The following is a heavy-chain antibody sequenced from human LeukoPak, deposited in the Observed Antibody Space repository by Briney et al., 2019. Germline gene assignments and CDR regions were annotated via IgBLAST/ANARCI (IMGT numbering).Heavy chain of an antibody. Sequence: SETLSLTCTVSGGSISSSSYYWGWIRQPPGKGLEWIGSIYYSGSTYYNPSLKSRVTISVDTSKNQFSLKLSSVTAADTAVYYCARQGXXYDSSGYFWWGQGTLVTVSS. D-gene: IGHD3-22*01. CDR3: ARQGXXYDSSGYFW. V-gene: IGHV4-39*01. J-gene: IGHJ4*02. CDR2: IYYSGST. CDR1: GGSISSSSYY.